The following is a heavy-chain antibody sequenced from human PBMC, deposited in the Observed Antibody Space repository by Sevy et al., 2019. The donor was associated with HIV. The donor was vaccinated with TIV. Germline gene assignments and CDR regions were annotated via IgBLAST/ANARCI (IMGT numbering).Heavy chain of an antibody. CDR2: ISAYNGNT. D-gene: IGHD3-10*01. J-gene: IGHJ4*02. CDR3: ARDPQGSGSYYKGYYFDY. Sequence: ASVKVSCKASGYTFTSYGISWVRQAPGQGLEWMGWISAYNGNTNYAQKLQGRVTMTTDTSTSTANMGLRSLRSDDTAVYYCARDPQGSGSYYKGYYFDYWGQGTLVTVSS. CDR1: GYTFTSYG. V-gene: IGHV1-18*01.